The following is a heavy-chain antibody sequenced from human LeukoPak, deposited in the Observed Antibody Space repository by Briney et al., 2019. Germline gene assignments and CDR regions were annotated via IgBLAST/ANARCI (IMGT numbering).Heavy chain of an antibody. CDR2: FDPEDGET. V-gene: IGHV1-24*01. D-gene: IGHD1-26*01. Sequence: GASVKVSCKVSGYTLTELSMHWVRQAPGKGLEWMGGFDPEDGETIYAQKFQGRVTMTEDTSTDTAYMELSSLRSEDTAVYYCTTDSGKWELDDAFDIWGQGTMVTVSS. CDR1: GYTLTELS. CDR3: TTDSGKWELDDAFDI. J-gene: IGHJ3*02.